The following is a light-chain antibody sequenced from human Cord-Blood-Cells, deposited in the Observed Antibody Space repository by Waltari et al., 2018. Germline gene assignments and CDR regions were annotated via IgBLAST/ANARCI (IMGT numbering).Light chain of an antibody. Sequence: EIVLTQFPGTMSLSPGERATLSFRASQLVSSSYLAWYHQKPGQAPRLLIYGASSRATGIPDRFSGRGSGTDFTLTISRLEPEDFAVYYCQQYGSSPKVTFGQGTRLEIK. J-gene: IGKJ5*01. V-gene: IGKV3-20*01. CDR2: GAS. CDR3: QQYGSSPKVT. CDR1: QLVSSSY.